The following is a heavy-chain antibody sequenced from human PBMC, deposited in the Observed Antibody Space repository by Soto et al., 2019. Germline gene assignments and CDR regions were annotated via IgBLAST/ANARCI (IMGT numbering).Heavy chain of an antibody. D-gene: IGHD3-22*01. CDR1: GGSISSGGYY. Sequence: TLSLTCTVSGGSISSGGYYWSWIRQHPGKGLEWIGYIYYSGSTYYNPSLKSRVTISVDTSKNQFSLKLSSVTAADTAVYYCARLRDDSSGYYPFALDYWGQGTLVTVSS. V-gene: IGHV4-31*03. CDR3: ARLRDDSSGYYPFALDY. J-gene: IGHJ4*02. CDR2: IYYSGST.